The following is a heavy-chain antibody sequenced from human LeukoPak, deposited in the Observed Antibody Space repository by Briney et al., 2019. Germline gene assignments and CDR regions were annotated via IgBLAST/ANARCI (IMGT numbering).Heavy chain of an antibody. CDR2: INHSGST. V-gene: IGHV4-34*01. D-gene: IGHD3-3*01. J-gene: IGHJ4*02. Sequence: PSETLSLTCAVYGGSFSGYYWSWIRQPPGKGLEWIGEINHSGSTNYNPSLKSRVTISVDTSKNQFSLKLSSVTAADTAVYYCARGYTIFGEPPGYWGQGTLVTVSA. CDR3: ARGYTIFGEPPGY. CDR1: GGSFSGYY.